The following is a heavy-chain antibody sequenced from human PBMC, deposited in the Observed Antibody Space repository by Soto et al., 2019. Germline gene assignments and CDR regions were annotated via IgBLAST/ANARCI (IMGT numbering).Heavy chain of an antibody. D-gene: IGHD5-12*01. V-gene: IGHV3-23*01. Sequence: GSLRLSCAASGFSCSTYAMSWVRQAPGKGLEWVSTISGSGYSTYYADSMKGRFTISRDNSKNTLFLQMHSLRAEDSALYYCARLDSGYDYWGQGTLVTAPQ. CDR3: ARLDSGYDY. CDR1: GFSCSTYA. CDR2: ISGSGYST. J-gene: IGHJ4*02.